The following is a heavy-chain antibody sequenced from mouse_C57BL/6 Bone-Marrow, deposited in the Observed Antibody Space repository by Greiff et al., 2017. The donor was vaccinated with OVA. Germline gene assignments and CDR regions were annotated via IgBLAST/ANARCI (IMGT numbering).Heavy chain of an antibody. CDR1: GYTFTDYY. V-gene: IGHV1-75*01. J-gene: IGHJ2*01. CDR2: IFPGSGST. CDR3: AREWDPIDY. Sequence: VQLQQSGPELVKPGASVKISCKASGYTFTDYYINWVKQRPGQGLEWIGWIFPGSGSTYYNEKFKGKATLTVDKSSSTAYMLFGSLTSEDSAVYFCAREWDPIDYWGQGTTLTVSS. D-gene: IGHD4-1*01.